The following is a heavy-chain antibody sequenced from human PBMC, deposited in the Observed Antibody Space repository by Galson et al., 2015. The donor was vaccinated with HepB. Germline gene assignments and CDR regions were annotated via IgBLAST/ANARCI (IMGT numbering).Heavy chain of an antibody. D-gene: IGHD3-22*01. CDR1: GFTFSSYG. J-gene: IGHJ4*02. CDR3: AKDLGVVVVITSLGY. CDR2: ISYDGSNK. Sequence: SLRLSCAASGFTFSSYGMHWVRQAPGKGLEWVAVISYDGSNKYYADSVKGRFTISRDNSKNTLYLQMNSLRAEDTAVYYCAKDLGVVVVITSLGYWGQGTLVTVSS. V-gene: IGHV3-30*18.